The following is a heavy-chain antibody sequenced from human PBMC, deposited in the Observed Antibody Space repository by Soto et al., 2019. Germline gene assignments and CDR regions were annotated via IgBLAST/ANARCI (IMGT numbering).Heavy chain of an antibody. V-gene: IGHV4-59*01. D-gene: IGHD5-12*01. CDR1: GSSISGFY. CDR2: IYYSGST. CDR3: ARADMATIVIDY. J-gene: IGHJ4*02. Sequence: KPSETLSLTCTVSGSSISGFYWSWIRQPPGKGLEWIGYIYYSGSTNYGPSLKSRVTISIDTSKNQFSLSLSSVTSADAAVYYCARADMATIVIDYWGQGTLVTVSS.